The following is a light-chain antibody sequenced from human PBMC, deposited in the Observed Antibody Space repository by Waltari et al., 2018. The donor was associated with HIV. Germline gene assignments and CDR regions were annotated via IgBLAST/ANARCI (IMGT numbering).Light chain of an antibody. CDR2: DVT. CDR1: SSDISTYDF. J-gene: IGLJ2*01. V-gene: IGLV2-14*03. Sequence: QSALTQPASVSGSPGQSITISCSGTSSDISTYDFVSWYQKHPAKAPKLLIYDVTARPSGVSWRFSGSKSGSTASLTMSSIQADDAADYYCGSYTTSNTVVFGPGTKLSVL. CDR3: GSYTTSNTVV.